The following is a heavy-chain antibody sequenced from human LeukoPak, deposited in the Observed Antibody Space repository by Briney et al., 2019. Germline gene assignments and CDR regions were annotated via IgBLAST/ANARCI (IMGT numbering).Heavy chain of an antibody. CDR2: INHSGST. J-gene: IGHJ6*02. D-gene: IGHD6-19*01. V-gene: IGHV4-34*01. Sequence: SETLSLTCAVYGGSFSGYYWSWIRQPPGKGLEWIGEINHSGSTNYNPSLKSRVTISVDTSKNQFSLKLSSVTAADTAVYYCARGPYSSGWYSVYYYYYSGMDVWGQGTTVTVSS. CDR3: ARGPYSSGWYSVYYYYYSGMDV. CDR1: GGSFSGYY.